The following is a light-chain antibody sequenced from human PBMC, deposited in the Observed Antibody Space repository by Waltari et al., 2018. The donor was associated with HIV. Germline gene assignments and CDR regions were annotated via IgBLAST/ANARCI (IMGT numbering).Light chain of an antibody. CDR1: SSDVGSYNR. CDR2: EVM. CDR3: SSYTSDSTWV. Sequence: QSALTQPPSVSGSPGQTVTISCSGTSSDVGSYNRVSWYKQPPGAAPEVIMYEVMNRPAGVPERFAGSKSGNTASLIISGLQAEDEADFYCSSYTSDSTWVFGGGTKLTVL. V-gene: IGLV2-18*02. J-gene: IGLJ2*01.